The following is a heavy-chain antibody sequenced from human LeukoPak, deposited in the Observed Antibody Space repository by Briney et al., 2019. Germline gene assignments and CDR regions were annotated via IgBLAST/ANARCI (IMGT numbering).Heavy chain of an antibody. CDR3: ARVRPDWYFDL. V-gene: IGHV1-2*02. CDR2: INPNSGGT. J-gene: IGHJ2*01. CDR1: GYTFTGYY. Sequence: ASVKVSCKASGYTFTGYYMHWVRQAPGQGLEWMGWINPNSGGTNYAQKFQGRVTMTRDTSTSTVYMELSSLRSEDTAVYYCARVRPDWYFDLWGRGTLVTVSS.